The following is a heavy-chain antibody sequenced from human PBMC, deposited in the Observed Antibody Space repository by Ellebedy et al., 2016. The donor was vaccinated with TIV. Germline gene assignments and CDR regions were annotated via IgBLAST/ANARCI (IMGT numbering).Heavy chain of an antibody. Sequence: GESLKISXSASGFTFSSLTIHWVRQAPGKGLEYVSGISENGDKTYYGESVKGRFTISRDNPKNTLYLQMNSLRPEDTAVYYCVRDVWGFDFWGQGTLVIVSS. CDR1: GFTFSSLT. J-gene: IGHJ4*02. V-gene: IGHV3-64D*06. D-gene: IGHD7-27*01. CDR3: VRDVWGFDF. CDR2: ISENGDKT.